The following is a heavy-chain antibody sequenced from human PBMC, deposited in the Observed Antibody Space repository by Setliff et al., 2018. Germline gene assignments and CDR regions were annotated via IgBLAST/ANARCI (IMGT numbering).Heavy chain of an antibody. Sequence: KPSETLSLTCTVSGGSIGSSFWNWIRQSPGKGLEWIGYKSNRGDTNSNPSLRSRLTMSVDTSKSQFSLNLTSVTAADTAVYFCARAVDSSGYFPYWYFDLWGCGALGTVS. CDR1: GGSIGSSF. D-gene: IGHD3-22*01. J-gene: IGHJ2*01. CDR3: ARAVDSSGYFPYWYFDL. V-gene: IGHV4-59*01. CDR2: KSNRGDT.